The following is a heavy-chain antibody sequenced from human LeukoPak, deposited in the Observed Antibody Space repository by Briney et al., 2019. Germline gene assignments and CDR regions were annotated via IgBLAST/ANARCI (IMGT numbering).Heavy chain of an antibody. J-gene: IGHJ6*03. CDR2: IWYDGSNK. V-gene: IGHV3-33*01. CDR3: ARSVYGSGSYMDV. Sequence: GGSLRLSCAASGFTFSSYGMHWVRQAPGKGLEWVAVIWYDGSNKYYADSVKGRFTISRDNSKNTLYLQMNSLRADDTAVYFCARSVYGSGSYMDVWGQGTTVIVSS. CDR1: GFTFSSYG. D-gene: IGHD3-10*01.